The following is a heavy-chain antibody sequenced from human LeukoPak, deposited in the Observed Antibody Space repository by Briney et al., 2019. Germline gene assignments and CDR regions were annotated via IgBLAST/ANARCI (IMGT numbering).Heavy chain of an antibody. CDR2: IYCSGST. D-gene: IGHD4-17*01. CDR3: ARGMTTGPDP. Sequence: SETLSLTCTVSGGSISSYSWSWIRQPPGKGLEWLGYIYCSGSTNYNPSHKSRLTISVDTSKNQFSLKLSSVTAADPAVYYCARGMTTGPDPSGQGTLVTVSS. J-gene: IGHJ5*02. V-gene: IGHV4-59*08. CDR1: GGSISSYS.